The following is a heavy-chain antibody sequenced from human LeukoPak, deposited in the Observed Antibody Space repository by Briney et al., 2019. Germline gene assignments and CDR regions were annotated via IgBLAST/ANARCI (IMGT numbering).Heavy chain of an antibody. D-gene: IGHD2-15*01. Sequence: GGPLRLSCAASGFTFNSYAMYWVRQAPGKGLEWISGIFGSGGSPHYADSVKDRFTISRDNSQEIVYLQLDSLRVEDTALYYCGKTTVGYSSGRYPGWPVDYWGQGALVTVSS. J-gene: IGHJ4*02. CDR2: IFGSGGSP. V-gene: IGHV3-23*01. CDR3: GKTTVGYSSGRYPGWPVDY. CDR1: GFTFNSYA.